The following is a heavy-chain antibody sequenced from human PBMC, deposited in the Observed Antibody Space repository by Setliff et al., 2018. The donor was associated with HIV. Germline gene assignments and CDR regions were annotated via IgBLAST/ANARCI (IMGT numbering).Heavy chain of an antibody. J-gene: IGHJ6*04. Sequence: PSETLSLTCAVYGETFNGYFWTWIRQSPGKGLEWIGELNHSGNINQNPSLRSGFTLSVDTSKNQFSLTLNPVTAADTAVYYCARGREVIRDTYYSYLYMDVWSRGTPVTVSS. CDR1: GETFNGYF. D-gene: IGHD3-22*01. CDR2: LNHSGNI. V-gene: IGHV4-34*01. CDR3: ARGREVIRDTYYSYLYMDV.